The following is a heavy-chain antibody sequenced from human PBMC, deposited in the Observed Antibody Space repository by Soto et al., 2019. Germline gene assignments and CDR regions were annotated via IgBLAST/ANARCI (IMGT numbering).Heavy chain of an antibody. V-gene: IGHV1-69*12. CDR1: GGTFSSYA. CDR3: ARENHRGWELPWFDP. CDR2: IIPIFGTA. Sequence: QVQLVQSGAEVKKPGSSVKVSCKASGGTFSSYAISWVRQAPGQGLEWMGGIIPIFGTANYAQKFQGRVTITADESTSTDYMELSSLRSEDTAVYYCARENHRGWELPWFDPWGQGTLVTVSS. D-gene: IGHD1-26*01. J-gene: IGHJ5*02.